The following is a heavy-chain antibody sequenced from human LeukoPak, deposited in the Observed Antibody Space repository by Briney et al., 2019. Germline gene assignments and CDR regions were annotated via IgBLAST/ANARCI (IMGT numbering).Heavy chain of an antibody. V-gene: IGHV4-39*01. CDR1: GGSISSSSYY. Sequence: SETLSLTCTVSGGSISSSSYYWGWIRQPPGKGLEWIGSIYYSGSTYYNPSLKSRVTISVDTSKNQFSLKLSSVTAADTAVYYCARHAWGRSFVGYYYMNVWGKGTTVTISS. CDR2: IYYSGST. D-gene: IGHD2-15*01. CDR3: ARHAWGRSFVGYYYMNV. J-gene: IGHJ6*03.